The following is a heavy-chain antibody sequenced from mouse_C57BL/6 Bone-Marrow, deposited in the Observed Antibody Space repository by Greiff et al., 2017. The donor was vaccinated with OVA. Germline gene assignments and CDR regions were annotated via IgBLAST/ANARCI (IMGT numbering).Heavy chain of an antibody. J-gene: IGHJ1*03. CDR1: GFTFSDYY. D-gene: IGHD1-1*01. V-gene: IGHV5-16*01. Sequence: EVKVVESEGGLVQPGSSMKLSCTASGFTFSDYYMAWVRQVPEKGLEWVANINYDGSSTYYLDTLKSRFIISRDNAKNILYLQMSSLKSEDTATYYCARGVGFITTVVDWYFDVWGTGTTVTVSS. CDR3: ARGVGFITTVVDWYFDV. CDR2: INYDGSST.